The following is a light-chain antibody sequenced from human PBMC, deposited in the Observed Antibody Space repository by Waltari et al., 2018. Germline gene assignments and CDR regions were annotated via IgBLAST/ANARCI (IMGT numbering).Light chain of an antibody. CDR1: TGAVTSGHY. J-gene: IGLJ2*01. V-gene: IGLV7-46*01. CDR3: LLFYSGAPRQ. CDR2: DTS. Sequence: VVTQEPSLTVSPGGTVTLPCGSSTGAVTSGHYPYWFQQNPGQAPRTLIYDTSNKPSSTPSRFSAVPLRGKAAQTLSGAQSEDEAAYYCLLFYSGAPRQFGGGNKLTVL.